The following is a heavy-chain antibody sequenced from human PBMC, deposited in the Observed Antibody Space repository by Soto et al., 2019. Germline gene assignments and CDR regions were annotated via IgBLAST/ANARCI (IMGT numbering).Heavy chain of an antibody. CDR1: GGSISSSSYY. V-gene: IGHV4-39*01. D-gene: IGHD1-1*01. CDR2: IYYGGST. Sequence: SETLSLTCTVSGGSISSSSYYWGWIRQPPGKGLEWIGSIYYGGSTYYNPSLKSRVTISVDTSKNQFSLKLSSVTAADTAVYYCARQRKNWNRRGMDVWGQGTTVTVSS. CDR3: ARQRKNWNRRGMDV. J-gene: IGHJ6*02.